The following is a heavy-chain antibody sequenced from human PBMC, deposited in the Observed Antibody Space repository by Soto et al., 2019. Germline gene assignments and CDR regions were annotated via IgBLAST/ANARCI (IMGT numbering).Heavy chain of an antibody. CDR1: GGSISSGGYY. Sequence: QVQLQESGPGLVKPSQTLSLTCTVSGGSISSGGYYWSWIRQHPGKGLEWIGYIYYSGSTYYNPSLKSRVTISVDTSKNQFPLKLSSVTAADTAVYYCASGRYYYDSSGYYPYYYYGMDVWGQGTTVTVSS. V-gene: IGHV4-31*03. D-gene: IGHD3-22*01. J-gene: IGHJ6*02. CDR3: ASGRYYYDSSGYYPYYYYGMDV. CDR2: IYYSGST.